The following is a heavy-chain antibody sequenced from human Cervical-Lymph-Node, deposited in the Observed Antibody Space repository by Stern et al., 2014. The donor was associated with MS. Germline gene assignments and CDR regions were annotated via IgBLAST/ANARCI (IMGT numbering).Heavy chain of an antibody. V-gene: IGHV1-18*01. CDR2: FIAYNGNA. D-gene: IGHD2-15*01. Sequence: QLVQSGAEVKKPGASVKVSCKASGYTFTSYGISWVRQAPGQGLEWMGWFIAYNGNATYAQKLQDRVPRTTDTSTSTAYMELRSLRSDDTAVYYCARGLLGSENAFDIWGQGTMVTVSS. CDR1: GYTFTSYG. CDR3: ARGLLGSENAFDI. J-gene: IGHJ3*02.